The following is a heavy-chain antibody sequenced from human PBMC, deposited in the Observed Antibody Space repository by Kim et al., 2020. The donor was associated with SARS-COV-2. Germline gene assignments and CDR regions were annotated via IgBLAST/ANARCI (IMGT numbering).Heavy chain of an antibody. CDR3: ARAASGSYFSDFDY. J-gene: IGHJ4*02. Sequence: AEPVKGRLTISRDNSKNTLYLQMNSLRAEDTAVYYCARAASGSYFSDFDYWGQGTLVTVSS. D-gene: IGHD1-26*01. V-gene: IGHV3-30*01.